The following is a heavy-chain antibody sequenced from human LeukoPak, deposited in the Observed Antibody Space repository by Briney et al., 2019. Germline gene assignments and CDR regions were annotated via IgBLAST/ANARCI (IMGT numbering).Heavy chain of an antibody. Sequence: SKTLSLTCAVYGGSFSGYYWSWIRQPPGKGLEWIGEINHSGSTNYNPSLKSRVTISVDTSKNQFSLKLSSVTAADTAVYYCARGRKRIQRNPLDYWGQGTLVTVSS. CDR2: INHSGST. D-gene: IGHD5-18*01. J-gene: IGHJ4*02. CDR3: ARGRKRIQRNPLDY. CDR1: GGSFSGYY. V-gene: IGHV4-34*01.